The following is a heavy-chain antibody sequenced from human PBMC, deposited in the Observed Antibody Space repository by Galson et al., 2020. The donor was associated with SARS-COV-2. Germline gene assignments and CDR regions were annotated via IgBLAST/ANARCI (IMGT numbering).Heavy chain of an antibody. CDR2: ISGSGGST. CDR1: GFTFSSYA. D-gene: IGHD6-6*01. V-gene: IGHV3-23*01. J-gene: IGHJ6*02. Sequence: GGSLRLSCAASGFTFSSYAMSWVRQAPGKGLEWVSAISGSGGSTYYADPVKGRITISRDNSKNTLYLQMNSLRAEDTAVYYCAKDFGVDDSSSPHYYYYGMDVWGQGTTVTVSS. CDR3: AKDFGVDDSSSPHYYYYGMDV.